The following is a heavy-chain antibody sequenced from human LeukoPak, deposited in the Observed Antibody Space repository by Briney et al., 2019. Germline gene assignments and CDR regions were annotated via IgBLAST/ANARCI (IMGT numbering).Heavy chain of an antibody. J-gene: IGHJ4*02. D-gene: IGHD2-21*02. CDR1: GFTFSSYW. Sequence: PGGSLRLSCAASGFTFSSYWMSWVRQAPGKGLEWVANIKQDGSEKYYVDSVKGRFTISRDNAKNSLYLQMNSLRAEDTAVYYCARDHLAYCGGDCSLGYWGQGTLVTVSS. V-gene: IGHV3-7*01. CDR2: IKQDGSEK. CDR3: ARDHLAYCGGDCSLGY.